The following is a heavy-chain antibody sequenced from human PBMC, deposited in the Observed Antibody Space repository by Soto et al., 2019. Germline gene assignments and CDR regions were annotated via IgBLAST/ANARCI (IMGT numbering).Heavy chain of an antibody. V-gene: IGHV3-11*04. J-gene: IGHJ3*02. Sequence: XGSLILSCAASGFSFSDYYMTWIRQAPGKGLEWVSKISGSGTTTYYADSVKGRFTVSRDNAKNSLYLQMNSLRDEDTAVYYCARPYYYDSSGYYLTDAFDIWGQGTMVTVSS. CDR1: GFSFSDYY. CDR3: ARPYYYDSSGYYLTDAFDI. CDR2: ISGSGTTT. D-gene: IGHD3-22*01.